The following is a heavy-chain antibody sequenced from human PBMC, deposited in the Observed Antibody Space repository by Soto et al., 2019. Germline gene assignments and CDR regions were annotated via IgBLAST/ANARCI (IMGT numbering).Heavy chain of an antibody. CDR2: IFYSGST. J-gene: IGHJ5*02. CDR3: ARMLKTADIGLWFDP. Sequence: SETLSLTCNVSGGSISSSRSYWAWIRQPPGKGLEWIANIFYSGSTYYNPSLASRVTVSVDTSKNQFSLKLSSVTAADTAVYYCARMLKTADIGLWFDPCGQXTLVTVSS. V-gene: IGHV4-39*01. CDR1: GGSISSSRSY. D-gene: IGHD2-2*01.